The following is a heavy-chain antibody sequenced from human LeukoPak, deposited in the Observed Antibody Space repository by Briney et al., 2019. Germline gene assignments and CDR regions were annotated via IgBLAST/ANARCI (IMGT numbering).Heavy chain of an antibody. J-gene: IGHJ4*02. CDR2: INPNNGGT. CDR3: ARENGNYYENDY. Sequence: ASVKVSCKASGYTFTGYYMHWVRQAPGQGLEWMGRINPNNGGTEYAQRFQGRVTMTGDTSSSTAYMELSSPKSDDTAVYYCARENGNYYENDYWGQGTLVTVSS. V-gene: IGHV1-2*06. D-gene: IGHD3-22*01. CDR1: GYTFTGYY.